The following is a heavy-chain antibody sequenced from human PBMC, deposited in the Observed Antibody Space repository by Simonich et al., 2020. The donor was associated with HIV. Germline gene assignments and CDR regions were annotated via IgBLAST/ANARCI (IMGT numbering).Heavy chain of an antibody. V-gene: IGHV3-48*03. J-gene: IGHJ4*02. Sequence: EYGGGLVQPGGSLRLSCAAPGFTFSSYEMNWVRQAPGKGLEWVSYISSSGSTIYYADSVKGRFTISRDNAKNSLYLQMNSLRAEDTAVYYCARDYYGSGSYYIYFDYWGQGTLVTVSS. CDR2: ISSSGSTI. CDR3: ARDYYGSGSYYIYFDY. CDR1: GFTFSSYE. D-gene: IGHD3-10*01.